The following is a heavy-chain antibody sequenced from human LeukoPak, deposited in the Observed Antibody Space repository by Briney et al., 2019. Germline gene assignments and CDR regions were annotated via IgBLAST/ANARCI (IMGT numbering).Heavy chain of an antibody. J-gene: IGHJ5*02. D-gene: IGHD6-19*01. Sequence: PGRSLRLSCAASGFTFSFYGIHWVRQAPGKGLEWVAVMYSDGINKYYADSVKGRFTISRDNSKNTLYLQMNSLRAEDTAVYYCAKDLSSGWTNWFDPWGQGTLVTVSS. CDR2: MYSDGINK. CDR3: AKDLSSGWTNWFDP. CDR1: GFTFSFYG. V-gene: IGHV3-30*18.